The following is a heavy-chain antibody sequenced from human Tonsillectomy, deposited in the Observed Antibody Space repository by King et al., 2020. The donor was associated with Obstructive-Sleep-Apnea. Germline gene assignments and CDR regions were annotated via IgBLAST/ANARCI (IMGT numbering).Heavy chain of an antibody. Sequence: RVTLKESGPALVKPTQTLTLTCTFSGFSLSTSGMCVSWIRQPPGKALEWLARIDWDDDKYDSTALKTRPTISKDTSKNPVVLRMTNMDPVDTATYYCARTHIGDVFDYWGRGTLVTVSS. CDR1: GFSLSTSGMC. CDR2: IDWDDDK. J-gene: IGHJ4*02. CDR3: ARTHIGDVFDY. V-gene: IGHV2-70*11. D-gene: IGHD2-21*01.